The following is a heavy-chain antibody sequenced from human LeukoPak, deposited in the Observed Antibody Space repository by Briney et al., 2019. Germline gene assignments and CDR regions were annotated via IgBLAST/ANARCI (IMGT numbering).Heavy chain of an antibody. D-gene: IGHD1-1*01. CDR3: ARDVSVTGTTGFDY. J-gene: IGHJ4*02. CDR1: GFTFSSYS. CDR2: ISSSSSTI. V-gene: IGHV3-48*04. Sequence: GGSLRLSCAASGFTFSSYSVNWVRQAPGKGLEWVSYISSSSSTIYYADSVKGRFTISRDNAKNSLYLQMNSLRAEDTAVYYCARDVSVTGTTGFDYWGQGTLVTVSS.